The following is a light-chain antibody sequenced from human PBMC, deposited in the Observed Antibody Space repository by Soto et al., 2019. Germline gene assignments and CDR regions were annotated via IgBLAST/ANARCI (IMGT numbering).Light chain of an antibody. CDR2: EVS. CDR1: SSDVGGHNS. Sequence: QSALTQPPSASGSPGQSVTISCTGTSSDVGGHNSVSWYQHHPGKAPKLVIYEVSKRPSGVPDRFSCSKSANTASLTVSGLQADDEADYYCSSYAGTYYYVFGTGTKLTVL. V-gene: IGLV2-8*01. CDR3: SSYAGTYYYV. J-gene: IGLJ1*01.